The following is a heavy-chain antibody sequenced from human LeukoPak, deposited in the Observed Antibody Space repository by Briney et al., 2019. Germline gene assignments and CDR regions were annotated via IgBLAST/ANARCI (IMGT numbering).Heavy chain of an antibody. CDR3: AKEIEASGPFDY. CDR1: GFTVISNY. D-gene: IGHD6-13*01. CDR2: IYSGGRT. V-gene: IGHV3-53*01. Sequence: GGSLRLSCAASGFTVISNYMNWVRQAPGKGLEWVSVIYSGGRTYYADSVKGRFTISRDNSNNTLYLQMNSLRAEDTAVYYCAKEIEASGPFDYWGQGTLVTVSS. J-gene: IGHJ4*02.